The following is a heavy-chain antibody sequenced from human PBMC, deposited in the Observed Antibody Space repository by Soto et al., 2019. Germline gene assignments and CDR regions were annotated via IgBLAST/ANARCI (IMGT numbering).Heavy chain of an antibody. CDR3: ASDYNAYQRQHVFDI. Sequence: QVQLVQSGAEVKKPGASVKVACKASGYSFNSYYMHWVRQATGQGPERMGVINPSGASTSYAQKFKGRVTINRDTSKCTFYMKFRRLRSEDTALYYCASDYNAYQRQHVFDIWCQGTLVTVSS. V-gene: IGHV1-46*02. CDR1: GYSFNSYY. CDR2: INPSGAST. D-gene: IGHD3-10*01. J-gene: IGHJ3*02.